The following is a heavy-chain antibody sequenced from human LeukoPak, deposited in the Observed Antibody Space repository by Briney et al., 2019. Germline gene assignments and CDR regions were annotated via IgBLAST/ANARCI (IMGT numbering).Heavy chain of an antibody. J-gene: IGHJ4*02. Sequence: GGSLRVSCAASGFDFSNYWMNWVRQAPGKGLVWVSRIYSSGSSTDYADSVKGRFTISRDNAKNTVYLQMNSLRAEDTAVYYCARVRQQLDSFFDYWGQGTLVTVSS. CDR2: IYSSGSST. CDR1: GFDFSNYW. D-gene: IGHD6-13*01. V-gene: IGHV3-74*01. CDR3: ARVRQQLDSFFDY.